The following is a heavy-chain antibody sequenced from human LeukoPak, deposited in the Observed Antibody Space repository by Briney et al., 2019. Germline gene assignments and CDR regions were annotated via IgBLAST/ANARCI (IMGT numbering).Heavy chain of an antibody. CDR3: ARRAYHPGGWFDP. Sequence: SETLSLTCIVSGGSIRSYYWSWIRQSPGEGLEWIGNVYYSGSTIYNPSLRGRVTMSVDMSTNQFSLNLTSVSAADTAVYYCARRAYHPGGWFDPWGQGTLVTVSS. D-gene: IGHD1-14*01. J-gene: IGHJ5*02. CDR2: VYYSGST. V-gene: IGHV4-59*08. CDR1: GGSIRSYY.